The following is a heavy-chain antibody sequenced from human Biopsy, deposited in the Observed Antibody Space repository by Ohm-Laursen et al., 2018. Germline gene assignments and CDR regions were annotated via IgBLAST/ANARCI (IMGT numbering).Heavy chain of an antibody. Sequence: SLRLSCAASGFTFSDHHMAWVRQAPGKGLKWLSYISSSGATIKYADSVKGRFTISRDNAKNSLYLRMNSLRAEDTAVYFCARARDDFVVVPAAFFDFWGQGTLVTVSS. CDR2: ISSSGATI. CDR1: GFTFSDHH. CDR3: ARARDDFVVVPAAFFDF. V-gene: IGHV3-11*01. D-gene: IGHD2-15*01. J-gene: IGHJ4*02.